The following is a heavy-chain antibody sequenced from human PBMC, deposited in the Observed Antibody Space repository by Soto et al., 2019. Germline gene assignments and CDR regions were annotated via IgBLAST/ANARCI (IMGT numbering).Heavy chain of an antibody. J-gene: IGHJ4*02. CDR2: VKSSGT. CDR1: GASISIDEYH. D-gene: IGHD3-10*01. Sequence: QLQLQESGPGLVKPSETLSLTCTVSGASISIDEYHWGRIRQPPGKGMEWIGRVKSSGTYYNPSLRSRITVSVYTSNKQFSLNLRSVTAADTATYYCVRLGDSWGQGALVTVSS. V-gene: IGHV4-39*01. CDR3: VRLGDS.